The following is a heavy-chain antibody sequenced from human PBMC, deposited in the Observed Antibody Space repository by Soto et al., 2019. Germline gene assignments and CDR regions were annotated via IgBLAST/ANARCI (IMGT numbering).Heavy chain of an antibody. CDR3: ATEFRFFDS. CDR2: ISGSAGTT. J-gene: IGHJ4*02. V-gene: IGHV3-23*01. Sequence: QPGGSLRLSCAASGLTFSSYAMSWVRQAPGKGLEWVSLISGSAGTTYYADSVKGRFTISRDISKNTLFLQIRGLRAEDTAEYYGATEFRFFDSWGQGTLVTVSS. D-gene: IGHD3-3*01. CDR1: GLTFSSYA.